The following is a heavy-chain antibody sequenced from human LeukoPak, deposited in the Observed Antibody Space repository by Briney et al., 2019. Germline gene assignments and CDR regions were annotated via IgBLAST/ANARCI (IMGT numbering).Heavy chain of an antibody. CDR1: GFTFSSSA. Sequence: GGSLRLSCAASGFTFSSSAMSWVRQAPGKGLEWVSAISNNGGYTYYADSVQGRFTISRDNSKNTLYLQMNSLRAEDTAVYYCARGGTYYYDSSGYYWFDYWGQGTLVTVSS. J-gene: IGHJ4*02. D-gene: IGHD3-22*01. V-gene: IGHV3-23*01. CDR2: ISNNGGYT. CDR3: ARGGTYYYDSSGYYWFDY.